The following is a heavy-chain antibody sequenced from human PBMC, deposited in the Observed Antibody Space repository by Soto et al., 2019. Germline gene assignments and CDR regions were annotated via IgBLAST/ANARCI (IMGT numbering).Heavy chain of an antibody. Sequence: GGSLRLSCAASGFTFSGSAMHWVRQASGKGLEWVGRIRSKANSYATAYAASVKGRFTISRDDSKNTAYLQMNSLKTEDTAVYYCTRPSEYGGYAVYWGQGTLVTVSS. J-gene: IGHJ4*02. V-gene: IGHV3-73*01. CDR2: IRSKANSYAT. D-gene: IGHD5-12*01. CDR3: TRPSEYGGYAVY. CDR1: GFTFSGSA.